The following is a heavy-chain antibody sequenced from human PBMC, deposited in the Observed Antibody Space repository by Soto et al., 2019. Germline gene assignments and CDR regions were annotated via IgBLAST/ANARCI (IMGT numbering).Heavy chain of an antibody. CDR2: VSYDGGNK. D-gene: IGHD3-9*01. CDR1: GFTFDNYG. J-gene: IGHJ4*02. Sequence: AESLRLSCAASGFTFDNYGICWVRQSPGKGLEGVAVVSYDGGNKYYADSVKGRFTISRDNSKHMLYLQMNSLRAEDTAVYYCAKADTHYFDFSASYLDYWGQGPLVTVSS. V-gene: IGHV3-30*18. CDR3: AKADTHYFDFSASYLDY.